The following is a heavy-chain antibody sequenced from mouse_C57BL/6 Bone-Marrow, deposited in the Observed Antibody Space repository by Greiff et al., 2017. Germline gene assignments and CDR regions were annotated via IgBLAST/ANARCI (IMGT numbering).Heavy chain of an antibody. D-gene: IGHD3-3*01. CDR3: ARHRVYAMDY. CDR2: ISNGGGST. Sequence: EVMLVESGGGLVQPGGSLKLSCAASGFTFSDYYMYWVRQTPEKRLEWVAYISNGGGSTYYPDTVKGRFTISRDNAKNTLYLQMSRLKSEDTAMYYCARHRVYAMDYWGQGTSVTVSS. CDR1: GFTFSDYY. V-gene: IGHV5-12*01. J-gene: IGHJ4*01.